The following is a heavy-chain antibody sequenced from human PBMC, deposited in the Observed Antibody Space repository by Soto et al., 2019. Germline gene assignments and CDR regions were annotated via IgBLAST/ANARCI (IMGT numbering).Heavy chain of an antibody. CDR1: GFTFTSHA. V-gene: IGHV3-30*18. CDR3: AKDSGYQLPDNYFYYGLDV. CDR2: ISYDEIDK. D-gene: IGHD5-18*01. Sequence: GGSLRLSCAASGFTFTSHAMHWVRQTPGKGLEWVAAISYDEIDKKYASSVKGRFTVSRDNVKNTLSLQMNSLRPEDTAVYYCAKDSGYQLPDNYFYYGLDVRGQVTTDTVSS. J-gene: IGHJ6*02.